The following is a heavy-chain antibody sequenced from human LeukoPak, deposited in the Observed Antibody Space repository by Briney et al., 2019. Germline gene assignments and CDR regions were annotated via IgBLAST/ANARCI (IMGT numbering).Heavy chain of an antibody. V-gene: IGHV4-4*07. Sequence: PSETLSLTCTVSGGSISSYYWSWIRQPAGKGLEWVGRIYTSGSTNYNPSLKSRVTMSVDTSKNQFSLKLSSVTAADTAVYYCAREGYSSGWPDAFDIWGQGTMVTVSS. CDR2: IYTSGST. D-gene: IGHD6-19*01. CDR1: GGSISSYY. CDR3: AREGYSSGWPDAFDI. J-gene: IGHJ3*02.